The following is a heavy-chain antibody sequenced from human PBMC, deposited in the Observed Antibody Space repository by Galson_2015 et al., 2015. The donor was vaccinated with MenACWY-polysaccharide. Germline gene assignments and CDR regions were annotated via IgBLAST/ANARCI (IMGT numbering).Heavy chain of an antibody. D-gene: IGHD2-15*01. V-gene: IGHV3-23*01. CDR1: GFTFSNYA. Sequence: SLRLSCAASGFTFSNYAMSWVRQTPGEGLEWVSTITGSGDGAFYGDSVKGRFTISRDNSKNTLYLHMNSLRTEDTAIYFCAKVDCGSSGCKRIDFWGPGTQVTVSS. CDR3: AKVDCGSSGCKRIDF. J-gene: IGHJ4*02. CDR2: ITGSGDGA.